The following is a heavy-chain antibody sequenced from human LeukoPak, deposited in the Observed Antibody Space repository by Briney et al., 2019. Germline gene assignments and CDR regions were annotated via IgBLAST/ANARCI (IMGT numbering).Heavy chain of an antibody. CDR3: ARLGVPAAFDY. CDR1: GFTFSSYS. CDR2: ISSSSSYI. Sequence: GGSLRLSCAASGFTFSSYSMNWVRQAPGKGLEWVSSISSSSSYIYYADSVKGRFTISRDNAKNSLYLQMNSLRAEDTAVYYCARLGVPAAFDYWGQGTLVTVTS. V-gene: IGHV3-21*01. J-gene: IGHJ4*02. D-gene: IGHD2-2*01.